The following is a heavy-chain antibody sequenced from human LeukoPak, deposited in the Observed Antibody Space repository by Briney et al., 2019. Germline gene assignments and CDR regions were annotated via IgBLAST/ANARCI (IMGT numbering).Heavy chain of an antibody. CDR2: ISSSSSTI. CDR1: GFTFSSYS. J-gene: IGHJ4*02. CDR3: ARDRAIFGVVNDY. D-gene: IGHD3-3*01. V-gene: IGHV3-48*01. Sequence: PGGSLRPSCAASGFTFSSYSMNWVRQAPGKGLEWVSYISSSSSTIYYADSVKGRFTISRDNAKNSLYLQMNSLRAEDTAVYYCARDRAIFGVVNDYWGQGTLVTVSS.